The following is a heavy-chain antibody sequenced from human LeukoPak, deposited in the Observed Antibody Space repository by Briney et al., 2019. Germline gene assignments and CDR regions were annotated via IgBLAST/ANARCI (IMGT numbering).Heavy chain of an antibody. CDR2: IWYDGSNK. V-gene: IGHV3-33*01. J-gene: IGHJ4*02. Sequence: PGGSLRLSCAASGFTFSSYGMHWVRQAPGKGLEWVAVIWYDGSNKYYADSVKGRFTISRDNSKNTLYLQMNSLRAEDTAVYYCAREGIAAAGIQAGSIDYWGQGTLVTVSS. CDR1: GFTFSSYG. CDR3: AREGIAAAGIQAGSIDY. D-gene: IGHD6-13*01.